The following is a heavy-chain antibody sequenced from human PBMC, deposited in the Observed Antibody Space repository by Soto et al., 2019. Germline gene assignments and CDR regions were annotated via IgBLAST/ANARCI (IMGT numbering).Heavy chain of an antibody. V-gene: IGHV3-23*01. CDR3: AETSSYGNYYFDY. D-gene: IGHD4-17*01. CDR2: IGGSGSDT. CDR1: GLTFSNYA. Sequence: EVQLLDSGGGLVQPGGSLRLSCTASGLTFSNYAMSWVRQAPGKGLEWVSIIGGSGSDTYYADSVKGRFTVSRDNSKNTQYVQMNSLRDEDTAVYYCAETSSYGNYYFDYWGPGTLVTVSS. J-gene: IGHJ4*02.